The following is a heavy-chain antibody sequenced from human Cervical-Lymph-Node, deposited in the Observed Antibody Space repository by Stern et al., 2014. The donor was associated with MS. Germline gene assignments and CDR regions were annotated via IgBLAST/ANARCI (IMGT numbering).Heavy chain of an antibody. CDR2: INQSGST. Sequence: QVQLQQWGAGLLKPSETLSLTCAVYGGSFSGYYWSWIRQPPGQGLEWLGEINQSGSTNYSPSLKSRVTISVDTSKNQFSLKLSSVTAADTAVYYCARGSNGSPRGPEDYWGQGTLVTVSS. J-gene: IGHJ4*02. D-gene: IGHD1-26*01. CDR3: ARGSNGSPRGPEDY. CDR1: GGSFSGYY. V-gene: IGHV4-34*01.